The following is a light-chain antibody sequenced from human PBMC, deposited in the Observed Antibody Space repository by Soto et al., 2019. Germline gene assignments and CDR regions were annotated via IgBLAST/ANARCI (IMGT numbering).Light chain of an antibody. CDR3: GQFVSAPPRT. CDR2: GVS. V-gene: IGKV3-20*01. CDR1: QSVSSTF. J-gene: IGKJ1*01. Sequence: EIVLTQSPGTLSLSPVERATLSGMASQSVSSTFLAWYQQKPGQAPRLLIFGVSNRATGIPDRFSGSGSGTDFTLTISRLEPEDFAVYYCGQFVSAPPRTFGQGTKVDIK.